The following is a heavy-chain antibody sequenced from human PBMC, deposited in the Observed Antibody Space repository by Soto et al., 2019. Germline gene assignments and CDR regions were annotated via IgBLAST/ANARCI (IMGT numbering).Heavy chain of an antibody. CDR2: IYWDDDT. Sequence: QITLKESGPTLVKPTQTLTLTCTFSGFSFRIPGVGVGWIRQPPGKGLQWLALIYWDDDTRYSPSLESRLTITKDTSKTQVVLTMTNMAPVDTGPYYCTRIAVFRSRGDDFDYWGQGTLVTVSS. D-gene: IGHD3-10*01. J-gene: IGHJ4*02. CDR3: TRIAVFRSRGDDFDY. V-gene: IGHV2-5*02. CDR1: GFSFRIPGVG.